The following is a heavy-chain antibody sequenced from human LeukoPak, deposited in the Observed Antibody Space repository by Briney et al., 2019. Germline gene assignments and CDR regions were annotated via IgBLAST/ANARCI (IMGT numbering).Heavy chain of an antibody. V-gene: IGHV1-18*01. CDR1: GYTFTSYG. J-gene: IGHJ5*02. D-gene: IGHD1-26*01. CDR2: ISAYNGNT. Sequence: ASVKVSCKASGYTFTSYGISWVRQAHGQGLEWMGWISAYNGNTNYAQKLQGRVTMTTDTSTSTAYMELRSLRSDDTAVYYCARVRFGGSYNWFDPWGQGTLVTVSS. CDR3: ARVRFGGSYNWFDP.